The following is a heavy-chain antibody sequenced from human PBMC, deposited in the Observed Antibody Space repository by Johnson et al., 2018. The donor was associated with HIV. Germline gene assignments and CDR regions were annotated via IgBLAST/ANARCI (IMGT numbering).Heavy chain of an antibody. V-gene: IGHV3-25*05. CDR1: HFTFSNYY. J-gene: IGHJ3*02. D-gene: IGHD2-2*01. CDR2: NPNGGST. Sequence: VQLVESGGGLAQPAWSPRLSCAASHFTFSNYYLNCVRQAPGNGLELTGQDNPNGGSTYLIDSGKDRFNTSRDNSKNTLHLQMNILRTEDTAVYYCVRGRISTVVVDLRGGGFDIWGQGTLVTVSS. CDR3: VRGRISTVVVDLRGGGFDI.